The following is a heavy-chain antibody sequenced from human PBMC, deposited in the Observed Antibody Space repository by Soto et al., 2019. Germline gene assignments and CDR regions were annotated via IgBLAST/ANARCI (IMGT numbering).Heavy chain of an antibody. J-gene: IGHJ6*02. D-gene: IGHD3-3*01. CDR1: GFTFGDYA. Sequence: GSLRLSCTASGFTFGDYAMSWFRQAPGKGLEWVGFIRSKAYGGTTEYAASVKGRFTISRDDSKSIAYLQMDSLKTEDTAVYYCTRDSTYYDFWSGYVDYGMDVWGQGTTVTVSS. CDR2: IRSKAYGGTT. V-gene: IGHV3-49*03. CDR3: TRDSTYYDFWSGYVDYGMDV.